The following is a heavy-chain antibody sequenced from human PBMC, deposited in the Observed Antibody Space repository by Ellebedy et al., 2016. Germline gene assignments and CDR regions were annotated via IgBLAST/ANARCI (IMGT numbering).Heavy chain of an antibody. D-gene: IGHD6-13*01. CDR2: TYYSGST. V-gene: IGHV4-39*07. CDR3: ARDRAAAAPDAFDI. J-gene: IGHJ3*02. Sequence: SETLSLTCTVSGGSISSSSYYWGWIRQPPGKGLEWIGSTYYSGSTYYNPSLKSRVTISVDTSKNQFSLKLSSVTAADTAVYYCARDRAAAAPDAFDIWGQGTMVTVSS. CDR1: GGSISSSSYY.